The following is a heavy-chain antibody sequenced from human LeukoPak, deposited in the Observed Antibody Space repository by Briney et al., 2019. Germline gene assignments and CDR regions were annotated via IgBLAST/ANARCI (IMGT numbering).Heavy chain of an antibody. V-gene: IGHV1-2*02. Sequence: AASVKVSCKTSGYTFTGYCLFWVRQAPGQGLEWMGWINPNSGGTNYAQKFQGRVTMTRDTSIRTAYMELSRLTSDDTAVYYCVGLYDWGRLDYWGQGTLVTVSS. CDR3: VGLYDWGRLDY. CDR2: INPNSGGT. J-gene: IGHJ4*02. D-gene: IGHD3-9*01. CDR1: GYTFTGYC.